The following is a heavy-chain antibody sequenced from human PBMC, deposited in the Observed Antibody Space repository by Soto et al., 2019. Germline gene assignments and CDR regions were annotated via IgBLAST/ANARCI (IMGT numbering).Heavy chain of an antibody. V-gene: IGHV2-5*02. CDR1: GFSLSTDGVG. J-gene: IGHJ4*02. D-gene: IGHD2-15*01. Sequence: SGPTLVNPTQTLTLTCTFSGFSLSTDGVGVGWIRQPPGKAPEWLALIFWDGDKRYSPSLKNRLAITADTSKSHVVLIMTNMDPVDTGTFYCAHSLRRSRCSGGNCYHFDFWGQGTLVTVSS. CDR3: AHSLRRSRCSGGNCYHFDF. CDR2: IFWDGDK.